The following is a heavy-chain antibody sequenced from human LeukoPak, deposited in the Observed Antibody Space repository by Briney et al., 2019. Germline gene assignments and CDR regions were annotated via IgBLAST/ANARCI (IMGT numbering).Heavy chain of an antibody. CDR3: ARDYCSSTSCYTPDV. Sequence: SETLSLTCPVSGGSFSSYYWSWIRQPPGKGLEWIGYIYHTGSTYYNPSLKSRVTISVDRSKNQFSLKLSSVTAADTAVYYCARDYCSSTSCYTPDVWGKGTTVTVSS. CDR2: IYHTGST. D-gene: IGHD2-2*02. J-gene: IGHJ6*04. CDR1: GGSFSSYY. V-gene: IGHV4-59*12.